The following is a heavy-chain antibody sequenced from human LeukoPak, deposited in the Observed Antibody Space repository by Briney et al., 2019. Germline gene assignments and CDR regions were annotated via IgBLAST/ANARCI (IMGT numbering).Heavy chain of an antibody. D-gene: IGHD3-10*01. V-gene: IGHV2-70*11. Sequence: SGPTLVNPTQTLTLTCTFPRFSLSTSRMCVTWIRQPPGKALEWLARTDWGGDKYYSTSLKTRLTISEDTSKNQVVLTVTNMETVDTATYYCARIRYSDSGSSHYFDYWGQGILVTVSS. CDR1: RFSLSTSRMC. J-gene: IGHJ4*02. CDR3: ARIRYSDSGSSHYFDY. CDR2: TDWGGDK.